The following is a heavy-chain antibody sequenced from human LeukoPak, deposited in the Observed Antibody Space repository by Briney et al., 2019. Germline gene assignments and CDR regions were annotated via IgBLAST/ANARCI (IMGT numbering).Heavy chain of an antibody. Sequence: ASVKVSCKASGYTFTSYYMHWVRQAPGQGLEWMGIINPSGGSTSYAQKFQGRVTMTRDTSTSTVYMELSSLRSEDTAVYYCARADVVVTAISYYYYYGVDVWGQGTTVTVSS. V-gene: IGHV1-46*01. CDR3: ARADVVVTAISYYYYYGVDV. J-gene: IGHJ6*02. CDR1: GYTFTSYY. CDR2: INPSGGST. D-gene: IGHD2-21*02.